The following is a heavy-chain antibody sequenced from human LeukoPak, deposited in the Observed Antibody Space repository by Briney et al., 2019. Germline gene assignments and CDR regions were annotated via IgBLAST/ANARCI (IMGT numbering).Heavy chain of an antibody. CDR2: IYYSGST. J-gene: IGHJ3*02. V-gene: IGHV4-39*01. CDR1: GGSISSSSYY. CDR3: ARHDYDSSGYFGSTNAFDI. D-gene: IGHD3-22*01. Sequence: SETLSLSCTVSGGSISSSSYYWGWIRQPPGKGLEWIGSIYYSGSTYYNPSLKSRVTISVDTSKNQFSLKLSSVTAADTAVYYCARHDYDSSGYFGSTNAFDIWGQGTMVTVSS.